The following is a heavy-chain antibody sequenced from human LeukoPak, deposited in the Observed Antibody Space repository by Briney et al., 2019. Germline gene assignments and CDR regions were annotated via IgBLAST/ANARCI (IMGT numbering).Heavy chain of an antibody. D-gene: IGHD3-16*01. CDR1: GFTLSSYW. J-gene: IGHJ3*02. CDR2: INSDGSST. CDR3: ARETLINVEPFDI. Sequence: GGSLRLSCAASGFTLSSYWMHWVRQAPGKGLVWVSRINSDGSSTGYADSVKGRFTISRDNAKNTLYLQMNSLRAEDTAVYYCARETLINVEPFDIWGQGTMVTVSS. V-gene: IGHV3-74*01.